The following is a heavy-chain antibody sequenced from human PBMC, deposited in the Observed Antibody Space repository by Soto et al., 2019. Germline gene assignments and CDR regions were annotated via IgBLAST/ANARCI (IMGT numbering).Heavy chain of an antibody. V-gene: IGHV4-34*01. CDR2: INHSGNT. J-gene: IGHJ4*02. CDR1: GKSLSGYY. D-gene: IGHD1-26*01. Sequence: SETLSLTCAAYGKSLSGYYWSWIRQPPGKALEWIGEINHSGNTNYNPSLKSRVTISVDTSKNQLFLNLSSVTAADTAMYYCARHHVRGRTIAGAAEFWGQGTLVTVSS. CDR3: ARHHVRGRTIAGAAEF.